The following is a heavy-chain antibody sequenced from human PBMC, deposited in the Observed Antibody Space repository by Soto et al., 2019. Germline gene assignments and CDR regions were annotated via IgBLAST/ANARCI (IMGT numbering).Heavy chain of an antibody. Sequence: QVQLQESGPGLVKPSETLSLTCTVSGGSISSYYWSWIRQPPGKGLEWIGYIYYSGSTNYNPSLKSRVTISVDTSKSQFSLKLSSVTAADTAVYYCARDKADEYYDSSGYYFYGMDVWGQGTTVTVSS. D-gene: IGHD3-22*01. V-gene: IGHV4-59*01. CDR2: IYYSGST. CDR1: GGSISSYY. CDR3: ARDKADEYYDSSGYYFYGMDV. J-gene: IGHJ6*02.